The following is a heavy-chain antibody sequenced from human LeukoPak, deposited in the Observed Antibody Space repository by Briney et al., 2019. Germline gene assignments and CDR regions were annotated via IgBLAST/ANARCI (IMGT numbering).Heavy chain of an antibody. CDR3: AKIYGRFFDY. Sequence: GESLKISCKGSEYSFPSYWIGWVRQMPGKGLEWMGIIYPGDSETRYSPSLQGQVTISADKSINTAYLQWSSLKASDTAMYFCAKIYGRFFDYWGQGTLVTVSS. V-gene: IGHV5-51*01. J-gene: IGHJ4*02. D-gene: IGHD2-15*01. CDR2: IYPGDSET. CDR1: EYSFPSYW.